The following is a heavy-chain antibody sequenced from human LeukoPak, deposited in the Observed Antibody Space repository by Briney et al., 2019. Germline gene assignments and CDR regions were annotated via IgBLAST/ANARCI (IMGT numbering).Heavy chain of an antibody. CDR3: ARAQYCSGGSYPLAEYFQH. J-gene: IGHJ1*01. D-gene: IGHD2-15*01. CDR2: ISSSGSYI. Sequence: GGSLRLSCAASGFTFSSYSMNWVRQAPGKGLEWVSSISSSGSYIYYADSVKGRFTISRDNAKNSLYLQMSSLRVEDTAVYYCARAQYCSGGSYPLAEYFQHWGQGTLVTVSS. CDR1: GFTFSSYS. V-gene: IGHV3-21*01.